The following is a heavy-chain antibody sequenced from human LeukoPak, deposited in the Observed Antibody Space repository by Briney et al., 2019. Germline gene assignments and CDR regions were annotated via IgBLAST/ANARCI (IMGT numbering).Heavy chain of an antibody. V-gene: IGHV1-8*03. Sequence: ASVKVSCKASGYTFTSYDINWVRQATGQGLEWMGWMNPNSGNTGYAQKFQGRVTITRNTSISTAYMELSSLRSEDAAVYYCAREGVRYFDWLSRSYYYYMDVWGKGTTVTVSS. CDR1: GYTFTSYD. J-gene: IGHJ6*03. D-gene: IGHD3-9*01. CDR2: MNPNSGNT. CDR3: AREGVRYFDWLSRSYYYYMDV.